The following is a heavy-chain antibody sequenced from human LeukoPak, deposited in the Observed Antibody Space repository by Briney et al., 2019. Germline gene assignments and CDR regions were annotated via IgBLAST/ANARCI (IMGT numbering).Heavy chain of an antibody. CDR1: GGSISKFY. Sequence: SETLSLTCTVSGGSISKFYWSWIRQPPGKGLEWVGYIYYSGSTYYNPSLKSRVTISVDTSKNQFSLKLSSVTAADTAVYYCARDLGGSGSYFLDYFDYWGQGTLVTVSS. CDR3: ARDLGGSGSYFLDYFDY. V-gene: IGHV4-59*12. CDR2: IYYSGST. D-gene: IGHD3-10*01. J-gene: IGHJ4*02.